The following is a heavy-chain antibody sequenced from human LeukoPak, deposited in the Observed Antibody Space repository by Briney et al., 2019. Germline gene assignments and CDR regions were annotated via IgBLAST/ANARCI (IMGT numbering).Heavy chain of an antibody. CDR1: GGSISSYY. D-gene: IGHD3-22*01. Sequence: TSETLSLTCTVSGGSISSYYWSWIRQPPGKGLEWIGYIYYSGSTNYNPSLKSRVTISVDTSKNQFSLKLSSVTAADTAVYYCAVLYYYDSSGYFDYWGQGTLVTVSS. V-gene: IGHV4-59*08. CDR3: AVLYYYDSSGYFDY. CDR2: IYYSGST. J-gene: IGHJ4*02.